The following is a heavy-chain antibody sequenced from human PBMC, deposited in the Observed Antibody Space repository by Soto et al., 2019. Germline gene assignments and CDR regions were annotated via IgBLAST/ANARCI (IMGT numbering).Heavy chain of an antibody. CDR1: GFTLSGYA. J-gene: IGHJ6*03. CDR2: ISSNGVGT. V-gene: IGHV3-64*01. CDR3: ARCARPDFYYMAV. D-gene: IGHD6-6*01. Sequence: EVQLAESGGGLAQPGGSLRLSCAASGFTLSGYAMDWVRQAPGKGLEYVSGISSNGVGTYYANSVQGRFTISRDNSKNTVYLQIVSLRPEGMAVYDCARCARPDFYYMAVWGKGTKVTVSS.